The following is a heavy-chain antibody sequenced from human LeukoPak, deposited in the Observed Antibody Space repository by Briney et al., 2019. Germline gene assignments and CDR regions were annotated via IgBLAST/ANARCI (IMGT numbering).Heavy chain of an antibody. CDR2: ISDRGSRT. CDR3: AKRGVVIRVILVGFHKEAYYFDS. D-gene: IGHD3-22*01. CDR1: GITLSNYG. J-gene: IGHJ4*02. Sequence: GGSLRLSCAVSGITLSNYGMSWVRQAPGKGLEWVAGISDRGSRTNYADSVKGRFTISTDNPKNTLYLQMNSMRAEGTAVYFCAKRGVVIRVILVGFHKEAYYFDSWGQGALVTVSS. V-gene: IGHV3-23*01.